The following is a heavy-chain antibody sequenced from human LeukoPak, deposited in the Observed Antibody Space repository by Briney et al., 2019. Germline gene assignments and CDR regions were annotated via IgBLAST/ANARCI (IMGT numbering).Heavy chain of an antibody. J-gene: IGHJ6*02. Sequence: GGSLRLSCAASGFTFSSYGMHWVRQAPGKGLEWVAVIWYDESNKYYADSVKGRFTISRDNSKNTLYLQMNSLRAEDTAVYYCAREGSSSWYLYYYYGMDVWGQGTTVTVSS. CDR1: GFTFSSYG. D-gene: IGHD6-13*01. V-gene: IGHV3-33*01. CDR2: IWYDESNK. CDR3: AREGSSSWYLYYYYGMDV.